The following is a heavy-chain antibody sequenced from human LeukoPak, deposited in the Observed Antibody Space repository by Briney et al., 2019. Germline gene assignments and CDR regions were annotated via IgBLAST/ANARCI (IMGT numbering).Heavy chain of an antibody. CDR3: ARCGGSYLYYFDY. V-gene: IGHV4-4*02. J-gene: IGHJ4*02. CDR1: GGSISSSNW. D-gene: IGHD1-26*01. Sequence: SGTLSLTCAVSGGSISSSNWWSWVRQPPGKGLEWIGEIYHSGSTNYNPSLKSRVTISVDKSKNQFSLKLSSVTAADTAVYYCARCGGSYLYYFDYWGQGTLVTVSS. CDR2: IYHSGST.